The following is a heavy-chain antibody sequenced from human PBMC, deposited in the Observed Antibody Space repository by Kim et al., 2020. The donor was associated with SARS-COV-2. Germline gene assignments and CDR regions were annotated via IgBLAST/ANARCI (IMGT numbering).Heavy chain of an antibody. CDR3: ARIPGYSSSWYNGNFFDY. Sequence: SETLSLTCTVSGGSISSYYWSWIRQPPGKGLEWIGYIYYSGSTNYNPSLKSRVTISVDTSKNQFSLKLSSVTAADTAVYYCARIPGYSSSWYNGNFFDYWGQGTLVTVSS. CDR2: IYYSGST. J-gene: IGHJ4*02. D-gene: IGHD6-13*01. CDR1: GGSISSYY. V-gene: IGHV4-59*08.